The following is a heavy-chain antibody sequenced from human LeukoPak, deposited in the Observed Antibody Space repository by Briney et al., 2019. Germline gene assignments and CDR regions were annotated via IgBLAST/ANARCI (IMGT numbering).Heavy chain of an antibody. CDR1: GYTFTGYY. Sequence: ASVKVSCKASGYTFTGYYMHWVRQAPGQGREWMGRINPNRGGTNYAQKFRGRVTMTRDTSISTAYMELSRLRSDDTAVYYCARATNYYDSSGYYYLDAEYFQHWGQGTLVTVSS. J-gene: IGHJ1*01. D-gene: IGHD3-22*01. V-gene: IGHV1-2*06. CDR2: INPNRGGT. CDR3: ARATNYYDSSGYYYLDAEYFQH.